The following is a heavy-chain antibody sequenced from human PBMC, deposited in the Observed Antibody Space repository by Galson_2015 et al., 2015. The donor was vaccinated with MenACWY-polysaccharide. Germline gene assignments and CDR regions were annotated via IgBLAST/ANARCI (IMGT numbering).Heavy chain of an antibody. Sequence: SLRLSCAASGFTFVDYAMTWVRQAPGGGLEWVSALSDSGTTTYYSDSVKGRFTISRDNSKNTPYLQMNSLRPEDTAVYYCAKGGPSSYYPQYWGQGTLVTVSS. V-gene: IGHV3-23*01. CDR1: GFTFVDYA. D-gene: IGHD3-3*01. CDR3: AKGGPSSYYPQY. CDR2: LSDSGTTT. J-gene: IGHJ4*02.